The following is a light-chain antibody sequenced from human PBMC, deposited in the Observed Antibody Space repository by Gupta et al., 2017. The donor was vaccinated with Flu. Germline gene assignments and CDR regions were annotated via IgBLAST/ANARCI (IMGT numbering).Light chain of an antibody. CDR2: DDS. Sequence: SSVLTQPPSVSVAPGKSATITCGGDNIRNKLVHWYKQKAGQAPVRGVQDDSGRHSGIPERLAGSNSGTTATRTIGRVEAGDEADDDCQVWDTDTDQQVFGGGTELTVL. CDR1: NIRNKL. J-gene: IGLJ2*01. CDR3: QVWDTDTDQQV. V-gene: IGLV3-21*03.